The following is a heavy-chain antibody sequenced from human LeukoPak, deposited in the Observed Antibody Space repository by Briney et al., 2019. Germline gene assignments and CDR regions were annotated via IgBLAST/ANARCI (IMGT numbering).Heavy chain of an antibody. CDR3: ATRSPEGYYMDV. J-gene: IGHJ6*03. CDR1: GFTFSSYG. V-gene: IGHV3-33*01. Sequence: PGGSLRLSCAASGFTFSSYGMHWVRQAPGKGLEWVAVIWYDGSNEYYADSVKGRFTISRDNSKNTLYLQMNSLRAEDTAVYYFATRSPEGYYMDVWGRGTTVTVSS. D-gene: IGHD6-6*01. CDR2: IWYDGSNE.